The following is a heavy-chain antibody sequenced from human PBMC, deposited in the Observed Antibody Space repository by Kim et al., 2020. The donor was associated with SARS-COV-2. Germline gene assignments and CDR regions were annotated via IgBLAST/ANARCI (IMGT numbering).Heavy chain of an antibody. CDR1: GFTFSSYW. D-gene: IGHD2-2*01. J-gene: IGHJ6*02. Sequence: GGSLRLSCAASGFTFSSYWMTWVRQAPGKGLEWVANIKQDGSEKYYVDSVKGRFTISRDNAKNSLCLQMNSLRAEDTAVYYCARHIVVGPATIYYYGMDVWGQGTTVTVSS. CDR3: ARHIVVGPATIYYYGMDV. CDR2: IKQDGSEK. V-gene: IGHV3-7*01.